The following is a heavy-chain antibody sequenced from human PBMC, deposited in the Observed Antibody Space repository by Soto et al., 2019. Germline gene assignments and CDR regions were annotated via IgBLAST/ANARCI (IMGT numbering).Heavy chain of an antibody. CDR3: ARGIVVVTPFDN. V-gene: IGHV4-39*01. Sequence: QLQLQESGPGLVKPSETLSLTCTVSGGSISSSSDYWGWIRQPPGKGLEWIGSIYYSGGTYYNPSLRSRLTISVDTSKNQFSLKLSSVTATDTAVYYCARGIVVVTPFDNWGQGTLVTVSS. CDR2: IYYSGGT. D-gene: IGHD2-21*02. J-gene: IGHJ4*02. CDR1: GGSISSSSDY.